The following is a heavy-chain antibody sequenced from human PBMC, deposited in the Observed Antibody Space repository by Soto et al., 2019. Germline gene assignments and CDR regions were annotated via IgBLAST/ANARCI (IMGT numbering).Heavy chain of an antibody. D-gene: IGHD3-16*01. J-gene: IGHJ4*02. CDR1: GFTFSSYA. V-gene: IGHV3-30-3*01. CDR2: ISYDGSNK. Sequence: QVQLVESGGGVVQPGRSLRLSCAASGFTFSSYAMHWVRQAPGKGLEWVAVISYDGSNKYYADSVKGRFTISRDNSKNTLYLQMNSLRAEDTAVYCCARGMGVRSGSYMPFDYWGQGTLVTVSS. CDR3: ARGMGVRSGSYMPFDY.